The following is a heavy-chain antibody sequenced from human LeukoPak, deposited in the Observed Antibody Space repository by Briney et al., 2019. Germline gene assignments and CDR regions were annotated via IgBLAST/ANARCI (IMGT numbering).Heavy chain of an antibody. V-gene: IGHV3-30*14. J-gene: IGHJ4*02. CDR1: GFTFSSYA. Sequence: GGSLRLSCAASGFTFSSYAMHWVRQAPGKGLEWVAVISYDGSNKYYADSVKGRFTISKETAKNSLYLQMTSLRDEDTAVYYCVRGRRSYGFDHWGQGTLVTVSS. CDR3: VRGRRSYGFDH. D-gene: IGHD3-16*01. CDR2: ISYDGSNK.